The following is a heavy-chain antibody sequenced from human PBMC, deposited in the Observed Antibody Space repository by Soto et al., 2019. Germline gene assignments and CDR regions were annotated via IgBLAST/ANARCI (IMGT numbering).Heavy chain of an antibody. CDR2: IYWDDDK. CDR3: AYLPCSGGSCYWFSYSGMDV. J-gene: IGHJ6*02. D-gene: IGHD2-15*01. V-gene: IGHV2-5*02. Sequence: QITLKESGPTLVKPTQTLTLTCTFSGFSLSTSGVGVAWIRQPPGKALEWIALIYWDDDKRYRPSLETRLTITKDTPKTQVVLTMTNVDAVDTATYYCAYLPCSGGSCYWFSYSGMDVWGQGTTVIVSS. CDR1: GFSLSTSGVG.